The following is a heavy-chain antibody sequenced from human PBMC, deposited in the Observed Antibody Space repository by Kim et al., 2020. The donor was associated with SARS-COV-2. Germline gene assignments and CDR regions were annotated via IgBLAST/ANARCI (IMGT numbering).Heavy chain of an antibody. CDR1: GGSISSSSYY. D-gene: IGHD3-10*01. V-gene: IGHV4-39*01. J-gene: IGHJ6*02. CDR2: IYYSGST. CDR3: ARLKAWKEYYCSVSYYKSPLYYYYGMDV. Sequence: SETQSLTCTVSGGSISSSSYYWGWIRQPPGKGLEWIGSIYYSGSTYYNPSLKSRVTISVDTSKNQFSLTLSSVTAAGTSVYYCARLKAWKEYYCSVSYYKSPLYYYYGMDVCGHGTTVTVS.